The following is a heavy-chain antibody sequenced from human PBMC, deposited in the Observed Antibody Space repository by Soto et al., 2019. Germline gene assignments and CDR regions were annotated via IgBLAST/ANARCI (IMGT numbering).Heavy chain of an antibody. CDR1: GGTFSSHA. D-gene: IGHD3-16*02. V-gene: IGHV1-69*01. CDR3: ARGLRLGELSFSY. J-gene: IGHJ4*01. Sequence: QVQLVQSGAEVKKPGSSVKVSCKASGGTFSSHAISWVRQAPGQGLEWMGGIITIFGTAKYAQNFQGRVTITADESTSTANMELSSLRSEDTAVYYCARGLRLGELSFSYWGQGPLVTVSS. CDR2: IITIFGTA.